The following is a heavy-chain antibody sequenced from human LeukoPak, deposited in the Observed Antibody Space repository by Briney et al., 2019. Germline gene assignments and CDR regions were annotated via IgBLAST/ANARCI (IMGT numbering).Heavy chain of an antibody. V-gene: IGHV1-46*01. CDR2: INPSGGST. D-gene: IGHD6-13*01. CDR1: GYTFTSYY. Sequence: ASVKVSCKASGYTFTSYYMHWVRQAPGQGLEWMGIINPSGGSTSYAQKFQGRVTMTRDTSTSTVYMELSSLRSEDTAVYYCARGGGIDSSSYGRDNWFDPWGQGTLVTVSS. CDR3: ARGGGIDSSSYGRDNWFDP. J-gene: IGHJ5*02.